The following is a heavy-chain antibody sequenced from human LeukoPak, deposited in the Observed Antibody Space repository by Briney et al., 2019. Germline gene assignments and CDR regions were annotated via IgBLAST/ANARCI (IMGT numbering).Heavy chain of an antibody. CDR3: AKDGVIVPTALGDY. Sequence: PGGSLRLSCAASGFTFSSYAMSWVRQAPGKGLEWVSAISGSGGSTYYADSVKSRFTISRDNSKNTLYLQMNSLRAEDTAVYYCAKDGVIVPTALGDYWGQGTLVTVSS. CDR1: GFTFSSYA. D-gene: IGHD1-26*01. CDR2: ISGSGGST. V-gene: IGHV3-23*01. J-gene: IGHJ4*02.